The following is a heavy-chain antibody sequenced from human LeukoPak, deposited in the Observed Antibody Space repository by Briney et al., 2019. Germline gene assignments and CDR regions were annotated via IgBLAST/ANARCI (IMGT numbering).Heavy chain of an antibody. D-gene: IGHD3-22*01. CDR1: GFTFSSYS. V-gene: IGHV3-48*04. CDR2: ISSSNSTI. CDR3: ARDLRNYDSSGKTGDY. Sequence: GGSLRLSCAASGFTFSSYSMNWVRQAPGKGLEWVSYISSSNSTIYYADSVKGRFTISRDNAKNSLYLQMNSLRAEDTAVYYCARDLRNYDSSGKTGDYWGQGTLVTVSS. J-gene: IGHJ4*02.